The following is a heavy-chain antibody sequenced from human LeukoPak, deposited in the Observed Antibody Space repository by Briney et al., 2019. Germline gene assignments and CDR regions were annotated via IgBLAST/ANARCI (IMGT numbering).Heavy chain of an antibody. Sequence: PGGSLRLSCAASGFTFSSYGMHWVRQAPGKGLEWVAVISYDGSNKYYADSVKGRFTISRDNSKNTLYLQMNSLRAEDTAVYYCARDWSGGYSVPYNWFDPWGQGTLVTVSS. J-gene: IGHJ5*02. CDR1: GFTFSSYG. CDR3: ARDWSGGYSVPYNWFDP. V-gene: IGHV3-30*03. CDR2: ISYDGSNK. D-gene: IGHD1-26*01.